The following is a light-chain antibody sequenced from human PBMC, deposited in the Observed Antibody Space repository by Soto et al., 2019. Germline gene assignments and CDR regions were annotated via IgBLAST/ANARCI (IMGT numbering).Light chain of an antibody. J-gene: IGLJ1*01. CDR3: SSYRRGSTYV. Sequence: QSALTQPASVSGSPGQSITVSCTGTSSDVGGYNYVSWYQQHPGKAPRLLIYDVTNRPSGVSNRFSGSKSGNTASLTISGLQAEDEADYHCSSYRRGSTYVFGTGTKVTVL. V-gene: IGLV2-14*03. CDR1: SSDVGGYNY. CDR2: DVT.